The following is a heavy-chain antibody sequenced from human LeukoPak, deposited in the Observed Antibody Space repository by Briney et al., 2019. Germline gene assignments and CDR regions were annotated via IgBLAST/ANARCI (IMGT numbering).Heavy chain of an antibody. J-gene: IGHJ6*03. CDR1: GFTFSSFG. V-gene: IGHV3-23*01. D-gene: IGHD3-22*01. Sequence: PGGSLRLSCAASGFTFSSFGMSWVRQAPGKGLEWVSAMSGSGDSTYYADSVKGRFTISRDNSKNTLYLQMNGLRAEDTAVYYCAKSDSSGYYQYYYYYMDVWGKGTTVTVSS. CDR3: AKSDSSGYYQYYYYYMDV. CDR2: MSGSGDST.